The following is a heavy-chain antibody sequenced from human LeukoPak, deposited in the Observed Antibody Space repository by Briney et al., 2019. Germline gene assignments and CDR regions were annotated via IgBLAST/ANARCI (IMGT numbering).Heavy chain of an antibody. CDR3: ARYRDYGVSAFDI. D-gene: IGHD4-17*01. Sequence: PSETLSLTCAVYGGSFSGYYWSWIRQPPGKGLEWIGEINHSGSTNYNPSLKSRVTISVDTSKNQFSRKLSSVTAADTAVYYCARYRDYGVSAFDIWGQGTMVTVSS. CDR1: GGSFSGYY. J-gene: IGHJ3*02. V-gene: IGHV4-34*01. CDR2: INHSGST.